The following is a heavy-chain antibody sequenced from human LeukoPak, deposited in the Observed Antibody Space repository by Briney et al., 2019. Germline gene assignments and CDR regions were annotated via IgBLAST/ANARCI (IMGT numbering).Heavy chain of an antibody. CDR2: INHGGSEK. D-gene: IGHD6-13*01. Sequence: PGGSLRLSCAASGFTLTSYWMSWVRQAPGKGLEWVANINHGGSEKFYVDSVKGRFTISRDNAKNSLYLQMNSLRAEDTAVYYCARDRSNIAAADGWFDPWGQGTLVTVSS. CDR1: GFTLTSYW. V-gene: IGHV3-7*01. J-gene: IGHJ5*02. CDR3: ARDRSNIAAADGWFDP.